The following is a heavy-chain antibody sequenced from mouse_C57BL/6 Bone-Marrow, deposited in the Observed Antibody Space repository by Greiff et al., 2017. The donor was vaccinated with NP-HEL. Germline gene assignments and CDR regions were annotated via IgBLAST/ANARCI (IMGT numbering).Heavy chain of an antibody. CDR1: GYTFTSYW. D-gene: IGHD1-1*01. CDR3: ARTFTTVVDPYYYAMDY. Sequence: QVQLQQPGAELVKPGASVKLSCKASGYTFTSYWMHWVTPRPGQGLEWICMIHPNSGSTNYNEKFKSKATLTVHKSSSTAYMQLSSLTSEDSAVYYCARTFTTVVDPYYYAMDYWGQGTSVTVSS. V-gene: IGHV1-64*01. J-gene: IGHJ4*01. CDR2: IHPNSGST.